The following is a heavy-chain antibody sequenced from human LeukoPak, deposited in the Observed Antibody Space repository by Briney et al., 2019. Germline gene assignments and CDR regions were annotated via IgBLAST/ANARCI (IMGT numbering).Heavy chain of an antibody. J-gene: IGHJ6*02. Sequence: PGTSVKVSCKASGFTFTSSAMQWVRQARGQRLEWIGRIVVGSGNTNYAQKFQERVTITRDMSTSTAYMELSSLRSEDTAVYYCAAAVAGYYYYYGMDVWGQGTTVTVSS. CDR3: AAAVAGYYYYYGMDV. D-gene: IGHD2-15*01. V-gene: IGHV1-58*02. CDR1: GFTFTSSA. CDR2: IVVGSGNT.